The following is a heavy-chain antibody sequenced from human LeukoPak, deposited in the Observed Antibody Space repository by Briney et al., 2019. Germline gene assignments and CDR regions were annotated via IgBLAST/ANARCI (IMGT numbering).Heavy chain of an antibody. Sequence: PGGSLRLSCAASGFTFSSYAMSWVRQAPGKGLEWVSAISGSGGSTYYADSVKGRFTISRDNSKNTLYLQMNSLRAEDTAVYYCARVELEMATIYYFDYWGQGTLVTVSS. CDR3: ARVELEMATIYYFDY. CDR1: GFTFSSYA. D-gene: IGHD5-24*01. CDR2: ISGSGGST. V-gene: IGHV3-23*01. J-gene: IGHJ4*02.